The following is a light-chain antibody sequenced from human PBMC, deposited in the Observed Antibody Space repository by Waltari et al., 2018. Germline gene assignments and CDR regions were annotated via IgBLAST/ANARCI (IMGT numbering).Light chain of an antibody. CDR3: SSYTSSTTWL. CDR1: SRDLGGYNY. Sequence: QSALTQPASVSGSPGQSITISCIGTSRDLGGYNYVSWYQQSPGKAPKLLIFEVSNRPSGVSHRFSGSKSGNTASLTISGLQAEDEADYYCSSYTSSTTWLFGGGTKLTVL. CDR2: EVS. V-gene: IGLV2-14*01. J-gene: IGLJ3*02.